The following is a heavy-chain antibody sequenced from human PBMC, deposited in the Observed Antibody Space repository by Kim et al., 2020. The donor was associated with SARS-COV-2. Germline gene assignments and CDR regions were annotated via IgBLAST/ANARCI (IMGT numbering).Heavy chain of an antibody. D-gene: IGHD5-18*01. J-gene: IGHJ4*02. V-gene: IGHV3-7*01. CDR2: SVK. Sequence: SVKCLLEAVKDRLTISRDNAKNSLYLQMNSLRVEETAIYYCVRGTYSDYWGQGTLVTVSS. CDR3: VRGTYSDY.